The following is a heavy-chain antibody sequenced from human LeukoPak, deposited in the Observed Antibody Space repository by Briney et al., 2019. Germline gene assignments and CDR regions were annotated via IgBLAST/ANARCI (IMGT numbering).Heavy chain of an antibody. CDR1: GYTFTSYG. CDR2: ISAYNGNT. V-gene: IGHV1-18*01. D-gene: IGHD2-15*01. J-gene: IGHJ5*02. CDR3: ARVLYCSGGSCYGGGSWFDP. Sequence: ASVKVSCKASGYTFTSYGISWVRQAPGQGLEWMGWISAYNGNTNYAQKLQGRVTMTTDTSTSTAYMELRSLRSDDTAVYYCARVLYCSGGSCYGGGSWFDPWGQGTLVTVSS.